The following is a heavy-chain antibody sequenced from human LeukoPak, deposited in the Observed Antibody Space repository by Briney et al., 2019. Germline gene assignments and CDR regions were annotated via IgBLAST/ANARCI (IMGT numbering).Heavy chain of an antibody. J-gene: IGHJ5*02. D-gene: IGHD3-10*01. CDR1: GGSISSYY. Sequence: KPSETLSLTCTVSGGSISSYYWSWIRQPPGKGLEWIGEINHSGSTNYNPSLKSRVTISVDTSKNQFSLKLSSVTAADTAVYYCARRSRPYYYGSGSYFDPWGQGTLVTVSS. V-gene: IGHV4-34*01. CDR2: INHSGST. CDR3: ARRSRPYYYGSGSYFDP.